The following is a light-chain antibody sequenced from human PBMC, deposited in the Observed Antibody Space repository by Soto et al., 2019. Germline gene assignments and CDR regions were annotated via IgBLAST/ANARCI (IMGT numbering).Light chain of an antibody. V-gene: IGLV2-14*03. J-gene: IGLJ1*01. CDR2: DVS. CDR3: SSYTSSSTRV. CDR1: SSAVGGYNY. Sequence: QSVLTQPASVSRSPGQSITISCTGTSSAVGGYNYVSWYQQHPGKAPKLMIYDVSNRPSGVSNRFSGSKSVNTATLTISGLQADDEADYYCSSYTSSSTRVFGTGTKVTVL.